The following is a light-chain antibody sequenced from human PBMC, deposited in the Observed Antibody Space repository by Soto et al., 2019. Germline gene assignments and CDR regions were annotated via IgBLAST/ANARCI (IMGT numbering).Light chain of an antibody. J-gene: IGKJ1*01. V-gene: IGKV3-15*01. Sequence: PGEKATLSCRASQSISSKLAWYQQTPGQAPRILIYGASTRATGIPVRFSGSGSGTEFTLPISRLQSEDFEVYYCQQFNTWPRTFGQGTKVDIK. CDR1: QSISSK. CDR2: GAS. CDR3: QQFNTWPRT.